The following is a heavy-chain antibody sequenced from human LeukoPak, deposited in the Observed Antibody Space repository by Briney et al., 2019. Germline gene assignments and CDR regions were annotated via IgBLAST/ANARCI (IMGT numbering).Heavy chain of an antibody. J-gene: IGHJ6*03. V-gene: IGHV3-11*04. CDR2: ISSSGSTI. Sequence: PGGSLRLSCAASGFTFSDYYMSWIRQAPGKGLEWVSYISSSGSTIYYADSVKGRFTISRDNAKNSLYLQMNSLRAEDTAVYYCAKADCSSTSCYYYYYYMDVWGKGTTVTISS. D-gene: IGHD2-2*01. CDR3: AKADCSSTSCYYYYYYMDV. CDR1: GFTFSDYY.